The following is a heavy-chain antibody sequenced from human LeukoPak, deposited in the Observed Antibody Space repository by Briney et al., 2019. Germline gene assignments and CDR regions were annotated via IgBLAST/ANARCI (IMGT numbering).Heavy chain of an antibody. CDR2: INSDGSST. V-gene: IGHV3-74*01. J-gene: IGHJ4*02. CDR3: ASIVRATTGLDC. Sequence: GGSLRLSCAVSGFTFSSYWMHWVRQAPGKGLVWVSRINSDGSSTSYADSVKGRFTISRDNAKNTLYLQMNSLRAEDTAVYYCASIVRATTGLDCWGQGTLATVSS. D-gene: IGHD1-26*01. CDR1: GFTFSSYW.